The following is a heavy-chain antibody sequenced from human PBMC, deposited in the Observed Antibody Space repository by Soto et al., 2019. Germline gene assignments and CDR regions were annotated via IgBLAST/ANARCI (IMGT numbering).Heavy chain of an antibody. V-gene: IGHV3-21*01. CDR1: GFTFSSYS. Sequence: LRLSCAASGFTFSSYSMNWVRQAPGKGLEWVSSISRSAGNTYYADSVKGRFTISRDNAKNSMYLQMNSLRAEDTAVYYCARDQVPGLDAFDIWGQGTMVTVSS. J-gene: IGHJ3*02. CDR2: ISRSAGNT. CDR3: ARDQVPGLDAFDI.